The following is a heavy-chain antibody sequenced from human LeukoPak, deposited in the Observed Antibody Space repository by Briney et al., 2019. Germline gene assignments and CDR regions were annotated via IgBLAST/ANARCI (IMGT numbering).Heavy chain of an antibody. CDR3: ARHHDYGDYGCFDY. CDR2: IYPGDSDT. V-gene: IGHV5-51*01. CDR1: GYSFTSNW. J-gene: IGHJ4*02. Sequence: GESLKISCKGSGYSFTSNWIGWVRQMPGKGLEWMGIIYPGDSDTRYSPSFQGQVTISADKSIRTAYLQWSSLKASDTAIYYCARHHDYGDYGCFDYWGQGTLVTVSS. D-gene: IGHD4-17*01.